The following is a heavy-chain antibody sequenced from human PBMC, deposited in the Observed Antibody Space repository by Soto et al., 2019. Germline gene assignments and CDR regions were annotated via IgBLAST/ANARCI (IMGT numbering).Heavy chain of an antibody. D-gene: IGHD1-1*01. V-gene: IGHV4-59*08. CDR3: ARRLPRNRAFDY. Sequence: SETLSLTCTVSGGSISSYYWSWIRQPPGKGLEWIGYIYYSGSTNYNPSLKSRVTISVDTSKNQFSLKLSSVTAADTAVYYCARRLPRNRAFDYWGQGTLVTVSS. J-gene: IGHJ4*02. CDR2: IYYSGST. CDR1: GGSISSYY.